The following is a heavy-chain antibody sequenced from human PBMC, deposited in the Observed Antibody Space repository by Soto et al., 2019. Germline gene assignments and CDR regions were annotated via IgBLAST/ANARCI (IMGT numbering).Heavy chain of an antibody. V-gene: IGHV1-69*01. CDR3: ARSQGSSTSLEIYYYYYYGMDV. J-gene: IGHJ6*02. Sequence: QVQLVQSGAELKKPGSSVKVSCKASGGTFSSYAISWVRQAPGQGLEWMGGIIPIPGTANYAQKFQGRVTSNADEYTSTAYMELSSMRSEDTAVYYCARSQGSSTSLEIYYYYYYGMDVWGQGTTVTVSS. D-gene: IGHD2-2*01. CDR2: IIPIPGTA. CDR1: GGTFSSYA.